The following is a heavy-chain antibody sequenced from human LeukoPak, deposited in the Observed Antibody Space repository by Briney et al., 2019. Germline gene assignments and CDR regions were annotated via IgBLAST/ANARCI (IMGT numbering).Heavy chain of an antibody. Sequence: GGSLRLSCAASGFTFSSYAMSWVRQAPGKGLEWVSDISGSGGSTYYADSVKGRFTISRDNSKNTLYLQMNSLRAEDTAVYYCAKDGSNDYGDYDFDYWGQGTLVTVSS. V-gene: IGHV3-23*01. CDR2: ISGSGGST. D-gene: IGHD4-17*01. CDR1: GFTFSSYA. CDR3: AKDGSNDYGDYDFDY. J-gene: IGHJ4*02.